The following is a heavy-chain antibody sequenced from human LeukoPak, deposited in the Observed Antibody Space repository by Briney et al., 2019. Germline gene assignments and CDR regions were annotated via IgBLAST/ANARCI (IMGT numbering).Heavy chain of an antibody. CDR2: IYYSGST. CDR1: GGSISSGGYY. Sequence: SETLSLTCTVSGGSISSGGYYWSWIRQHPGKGLEWIGYIYYSGSTYYNPSPKSRVTISVDTSKNKFSLKLSSVPAADTAVYYCASSSYDYVWGSYRPYNWFDPWGQGTLVTVSS. V-gene: IGHV4-31*03. J-gene: IGHJ5*02. D-gene: IGHD3-16*02. CDR3: ASSSYDYVWGSYRPYNWFDP.